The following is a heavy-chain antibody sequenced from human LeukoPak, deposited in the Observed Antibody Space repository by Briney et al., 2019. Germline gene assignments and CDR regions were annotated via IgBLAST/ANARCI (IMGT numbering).Heavy chain of an antibody. V-gene: IGHV5-51*01. CDR2: IYPGDSET. CDR3: ARALRTGQGDYVPVL. J-gene: IGHJ4*02. Sequence: GASVKISCKASGYRFTNYWIGWVRQMPGKGLEWMVIIYPGDSETRYSPSFQGQVTISADKSISTTYLQWSSLKASDTAMYYCARALRTGQGDYVPVLWGQGTLVTVSS. D-gene: IGHD4-17*01. CDR1: GYRFTNYW.